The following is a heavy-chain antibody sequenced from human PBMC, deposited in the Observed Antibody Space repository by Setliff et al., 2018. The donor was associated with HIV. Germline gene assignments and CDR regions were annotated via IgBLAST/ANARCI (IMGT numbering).Heavy chain of an antibody. J-gene: IGHJ4*02. V-gene: IGHV3-23*01. Sequence: LRLSCAASGFTFSSHVMTWVRQAPGKGLEWVSVITPSSSETYYADSVKGRFTISRDDSKNTLSLQMSSLRAEDTALYYCARQPLHCSSINCYGAVYDNWGQGTLVTVPQ. CDR3: ARQPLHCSSINCYGAVYDN. CDR2: ITPSSSET. CDR1: GFTFSSHV. D-gene: IGHD2-2*01.